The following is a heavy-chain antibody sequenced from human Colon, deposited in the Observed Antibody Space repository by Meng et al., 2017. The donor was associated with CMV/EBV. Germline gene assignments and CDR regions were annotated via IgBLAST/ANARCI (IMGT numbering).Heavy chain of an antibody. V-gene: IGHV3-30-3*01. J-gene: IGHJ4*02. CDR1: GFTFSSYV. D-gene: IGHD3-22*01. CDR3: ATKGGGSGSFDYLGH. Sequence: QVELVECGGDVVQPGRSLRLSCEASGFTFSSYVMHWVRQAPGKGLEWVAVTAHDESVKHYADSVKGRFTLSRDNSKSTLYLQMNNLRTEDTAVYYCATKGGGSGSFDYLGHWGQGTLVTVSS. CDR2: TAHDESVK.